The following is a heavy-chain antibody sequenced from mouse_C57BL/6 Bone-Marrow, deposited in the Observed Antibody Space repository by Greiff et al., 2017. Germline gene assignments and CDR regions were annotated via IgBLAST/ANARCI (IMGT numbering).Heavy chain of an antibody. CDR3: AGFTTGRFDY. CDR1: GYTFTSYW. V-gene: IGHV1-64*01. CDR2: IHPNSGST. J-gene: IGHJ2*01. Sequence: VQLQQPGAELVKPGASVKLSCKASGYTFTSYWMHWVKQRPGQGLEWIGMIHPNSGSTNYNEKFKSKATLTVDKSSSTAYMQLSSLTSEDSVVYYCAGFTTGRFDYWGQGTTLTVSS. D-gene: IGHD2-12*01.